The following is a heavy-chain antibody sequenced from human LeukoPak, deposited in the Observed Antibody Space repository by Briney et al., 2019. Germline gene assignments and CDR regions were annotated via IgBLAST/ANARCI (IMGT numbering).Heavy chain of an antibody. Sequence: GRSLRLSCAASGFTFSSYAMHWVRQAPGKGLEWVAVISYDGSNKYYADSVKGRFTISRDNSKNTLYLQMNSLRAEDTAVYYCAKDRSYYDGEIDYWGQGTLVTVSS. CDR1: GFTFSSYA. V-gene: IGHV3-30*04. CDR2: ISYDGSNK. D-gene: IGHD3-22*01. CDR3: AKDRSYYDGEIDY. J-gene: IGHJ4*02.